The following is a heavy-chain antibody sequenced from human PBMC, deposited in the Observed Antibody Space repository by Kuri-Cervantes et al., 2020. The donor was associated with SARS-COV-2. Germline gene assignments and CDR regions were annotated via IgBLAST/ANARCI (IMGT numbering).Heavy chain of an antibody. Sequence: SETLSLTCTVSGGSISSSSYYWGWIRQPPGKGLEWIGCIYYSGSTYYNPSLKSRVTIPVDTSKNQFSLKLSSVTAADTAVYYCARHNRHYDFWSGYSSPYNWFDPWGQGTLVTVSS. V-gene: IGHV4-39*01. J-gene: IGHJ5*02. CDR3: ARHNRHYDFWSGYSSPYNWFDP. CDR2: IYYSGST. CDR1: GGSISSSSYY. D-gene: IGHD3-3*01.